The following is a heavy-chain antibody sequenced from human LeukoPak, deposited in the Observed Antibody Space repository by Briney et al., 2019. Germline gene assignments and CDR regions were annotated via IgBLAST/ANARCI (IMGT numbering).Heavy chain of an antibody. V-gene: IGHV1-8*02. CDR2: VNTNTGKT. D-gene: IGHD1-14*01. Sequence: AAVKVSCKGAGYTFSAYDINWVRQASGQGLEWVGGVNTNTGKTDYAQKFQSRVTMPRAISLSTVYMELSGLRSDDTAVYYCARHTSWYPNDYWGQGALVTVSS. CDR3: ARHTSWYPNDY. J-gene: IGHJ4*02. CDR1: GYTFSAYD.